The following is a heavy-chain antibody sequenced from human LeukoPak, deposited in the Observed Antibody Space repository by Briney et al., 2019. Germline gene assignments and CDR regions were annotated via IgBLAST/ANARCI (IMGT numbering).Heavy chain of an antibody. J-gene: IGHJ4*02. V-gene: IGHV4-59*01. CDR3: ARGAPLRYFDC. CDR1: GGSISSYY. Sequence: SETLSLTCTVSGGSISSYYWSWIRQPPGKGLEWIGYIYYSGSTNYNPSLKSRVTISVDTSKNQFSLKLSSVTAADTAVYYCARGAPLRYFDCWGQGTLVTVSS. D-gene: IGHD3-9*01. CDR2: IYYSGST.